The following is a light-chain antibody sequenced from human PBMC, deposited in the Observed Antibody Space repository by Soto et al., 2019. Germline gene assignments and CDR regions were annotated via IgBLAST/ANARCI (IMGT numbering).Light chain of an antibody. CDR1: QSGSSSY. V-gene: IGKV3-20*01. J-gene: IGKJ1*01. Sequence: EIVLTQSPGTLSLSPGERVTLSCRASQSGSSSYLAWYQQKPGQAPRLLIYGASSRATGIPDRFSGSGSGTDFTLTISRLEPEDFAVYYCQQYGSSPWTFGQGTKVEIK. CDR2: GAS. CDR3: QQYGSSPWT.